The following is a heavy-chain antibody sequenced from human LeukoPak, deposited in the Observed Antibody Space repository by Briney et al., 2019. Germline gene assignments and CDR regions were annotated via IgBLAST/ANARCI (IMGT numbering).Heavy chain of an antibody. V-gene: IGHV3-48*04. Sequence: PGGSLRLSCAASGFTFSSYSMNWVRQAPGKGLEWVSYISSSSSTIYYADSVKGRFTISRDNAKNSLYLQMNSLRAEDTAAYYCASIQNYYDSRGPFDIWGQGTMVTVSS. CDR1: GFTFSSYS. J-gene: IGHJ3*02. CDR3: ASIQNYYDSRGPFDI. D-gene: IGHD3-22*01. CDR2: ISSSSSTI.